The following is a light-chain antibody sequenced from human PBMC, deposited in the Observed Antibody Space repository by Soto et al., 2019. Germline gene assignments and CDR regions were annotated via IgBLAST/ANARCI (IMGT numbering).Light chain of an antibody. J-gene: IGKJ4*01. Sequence: DIQLTQSPSFLSASVGDRVTITCRASQDINTYLAWYQQKPGKAPKLLISAASTLKSGVPPRFSGSGSGTEFSLTINNLQAEDFATYYCQHLSSYPLTFGGGTKLEIK. CDR2: AAS. CDR3: QHLSSYPLT. CDR1: QDINTY. V-gene: IGKV1-9*01.